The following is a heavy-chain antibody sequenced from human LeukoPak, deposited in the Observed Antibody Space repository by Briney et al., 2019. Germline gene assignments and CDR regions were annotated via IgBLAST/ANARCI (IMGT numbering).Heavy chain of an antibody. CDR2: ISYDGSNS. Sequence: PGGSLRLSCAASGFTFSSYAIHWVRQAPGRGLEWVAVISYDGSNSPYADSVKGRFTISRDNSKNTLYLQMNSLRAEDTAVYYCARGSVAGVVLLDYWGQGTLVTVSS. V-gene: IGHV3-30*04. J-gene: IGHJ4*02. CDR3: ARGSVAGVVLLDY. D-gene: IGHD6-19*01. CDR1: GFTFSSYA.